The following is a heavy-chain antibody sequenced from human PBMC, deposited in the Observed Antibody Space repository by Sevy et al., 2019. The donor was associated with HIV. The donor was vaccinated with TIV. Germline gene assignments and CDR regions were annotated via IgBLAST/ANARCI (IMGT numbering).Heavy chain of an antibody. Sequence: GGSLRLSCAASGFTFSDYYMSWIRQAPGKGLEWVSYISGNGSTIYYADSVKGRFTISRDNAKNSLYLQMNSLRAEDTAVYYCGRVIWEYSSSWYPGIDYWGQGTLVTVSS. CDR1: GFTFSDYY. CDR3: GRVIWEYSSSWYPGIDY. V-gene: IGHV3-11*01. D-gene: IGHD6-13*01. CDR2: ISGNGSTI. J-gene: IGHJ4*02.